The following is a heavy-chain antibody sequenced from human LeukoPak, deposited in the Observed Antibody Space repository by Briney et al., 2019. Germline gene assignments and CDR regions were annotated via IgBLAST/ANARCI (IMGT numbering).Heavy chain of an antibody. V-gene: IGHV3-23*01. J-gene: IGHJ4*02. Sequence: GGSLRLSXAASGFTFSSYAMSWVRQAPGKGLEWASVISGSGGSTHYADSVKGRFTISRDNPKNTLSLQMNSLRAEDTAVYYCAKDYCRGGSCYSGLEYWGQGTLVTVSS. D-gene: IGHD2-15*01. CDR1: GFTFSSYA. CDR2: ISGSGGST. CDR3: AKDYCRGGSCYSGLEY.